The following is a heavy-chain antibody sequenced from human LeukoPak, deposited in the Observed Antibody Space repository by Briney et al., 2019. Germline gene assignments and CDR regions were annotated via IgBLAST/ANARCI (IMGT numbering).Heavy chain of an antibody. CDR3: ARSPYDSSGYYL. Sequence: SETLSLTCAVYGGSFSGYYWSWIRQPSGKGLEWIGEINHSGSTNYNPSLKSRVTISVDTSKNQFSLKLSSVTAADTAVYYCARSPYDSSGYYLGGQETRVTVP. V-gene: IGHV4-34*01. CDR2: INHSGST. J-gene: IGHJ4*02. D-gene: IGHD3-22*01. CDR1: GGSFSGYY.